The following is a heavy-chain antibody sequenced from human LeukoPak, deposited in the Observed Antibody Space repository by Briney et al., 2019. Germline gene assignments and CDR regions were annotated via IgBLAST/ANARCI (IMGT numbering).Heavy chain of an antibody. V-gene: IGHV1-18*01. J-gene: IGHJ4*02. CDR3: ATGGYCGVDCSIRAFGY. CDR1: GYTFSSYE. CDR2: VSPYNGHT. D-gene: IGHD2-21*01. Sequence: GASVKVSCKASGYTFSSYEISWLRQAPGQGLEWMGCVSPYNGHTNYIQKFQGRVTMTTDTSTNTAYIELRSLRSDDTAVYYCATGGYCGVDCSIRAFGYWGQGTLVTVSS.